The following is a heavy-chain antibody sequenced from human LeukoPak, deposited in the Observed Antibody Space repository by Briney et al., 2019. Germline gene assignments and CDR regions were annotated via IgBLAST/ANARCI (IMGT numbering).Heavy chain of an antibody. CDR2: INPSGGST. CDR3: ARVWFGSGSYGDAFDI. V-gene: IGHV1-46*01. D-gene: IGHD1-26*01. CDR1: GYTFTSYY. Sequence: ASVKVSCKASGYTFTSYYMHWVRQAPGQGLEWMGIINPSGGSTSYAQKFQGRVTMTRDTSTSTVYMELSSLRSEDTAVYYCARVWFGSGSYGDAFDIWGQGTMVTVSS. J-gene: IGHJ3*02.